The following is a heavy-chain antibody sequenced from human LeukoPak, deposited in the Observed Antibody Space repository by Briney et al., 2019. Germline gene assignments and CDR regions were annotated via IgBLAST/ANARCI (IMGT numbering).Heavy chain of an antibody. D-gene: IGHD6-13*01. CDR2: INHSGST. V-gene: IGHV4-34*01. CDR1: GGSFSGYY. CDR3: ARGWSSRYAFDI. J-gene: IGHJ3*02. Sequence: SETLSLTCAVYGGSFSGYYWSWIRQPPGKGLEWIGEINHSGSTNYNPSLKSRVTISVDTSKNQFSLKLSPVTAADTAVYYCARGWSSRYAFDIWGQGTMVTVSS.